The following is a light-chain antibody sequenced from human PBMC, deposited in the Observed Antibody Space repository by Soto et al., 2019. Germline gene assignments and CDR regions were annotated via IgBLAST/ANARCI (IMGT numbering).Light chain of an antibody. V-gene: IGKV3-11*01. Sequence: EIVSTQSPVTLSLSPGERATLSCRASQSVSTYLAWYQQKPGQAPRLLIYDASTRATGIPARFSGSGSGTDFTLTISSLEPEDFAVYYCQQRSSWPPVTFGQGTRLEIK. CDR2: DAS. J-gene: IGKJ5*01. CDR1: QSVSTY. CDR3: QQRSSWPPVT.